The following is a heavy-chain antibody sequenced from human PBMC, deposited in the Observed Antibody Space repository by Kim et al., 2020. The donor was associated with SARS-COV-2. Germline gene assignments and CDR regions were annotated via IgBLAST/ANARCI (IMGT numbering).Heavy chain of an antibody. CDR2: ISYDGSNK. CDR1: GFTFSSYG. J-gene: IGHJ4*02. Sequence: GGSLRLSCAASGFTFSSYGMHWVRQAPGKGLEWVAVISYDGSNKYYADSVKGRFTISRDNSKNTLYLQMNSLRAEDTAVYYCAKDRVVTMIVGSLDYWGQGTLVTVSS. V-gene: IGHV3-30*18. CDR3: AKDRVVTMIVGSLDY. D-gene: IGHD3-22*01.